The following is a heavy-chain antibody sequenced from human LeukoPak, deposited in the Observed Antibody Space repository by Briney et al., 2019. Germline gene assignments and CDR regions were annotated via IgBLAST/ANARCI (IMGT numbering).Heavy chain of an antibody. CDR2: ISASGAST. CDR1: GFTFSTYA. D-gene: IGHD2-21*01. CDR3: ARPRGCGTSRCNNFDY. V-gene: IGHV3-23*01. Sequence: GGSLRLSCAASGFTFSTYAMTWVRQAPGKGLEWVSAISASGASTYYADSVKGRFTISRDNAKNSLYLQMNRLRAEDTAVYYCARPRGCGTSRCNNFDYWGQGTLVTVPS. J-gene: IGHJ4*02.